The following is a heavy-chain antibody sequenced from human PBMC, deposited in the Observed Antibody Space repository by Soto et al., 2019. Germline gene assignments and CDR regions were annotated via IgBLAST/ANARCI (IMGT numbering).Heavy chain of an antibody. V-gene: IGHV4-39*02. Sequence: TSETLSLTCTVSGHSISSSTYYWGWLRQPPGRGLEWIGSVYYGENTYYNPSLKSRVTISVDTSKNLFSLNLSSVTAADTAMYYCARPQFSGTYHDPFKIWGPGTMVTVS. CDR1: GHSISSSTYY. CDR3: ARPQFSGTYHDPFKI. CDR2: VYYGENT. D-gene: IGHD1-26*01. J-gene: IGHJ3*02.